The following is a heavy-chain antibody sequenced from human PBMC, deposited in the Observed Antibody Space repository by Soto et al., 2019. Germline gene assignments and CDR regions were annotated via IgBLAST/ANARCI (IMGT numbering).Heavy chain of an antibody. Sequence: PSETVSLTSTVSSSSVSRGRYCWSWIRQPPGKGLEWIGYIYYSGNTNYNPSLKSRVTISVDTSNNHFSLQLSAVIAADTALYYCARDIGYPIGSLDYSGQGTLVIVSS. D-gene: IGHD2-15*01. CDR3: ARDIGYPIGSLDY. CDR1: SSSVSRGRYC. CDR2: IYYSGNT. V-gene: IGHV4-61*03. J-gene: IGHJ4*02.